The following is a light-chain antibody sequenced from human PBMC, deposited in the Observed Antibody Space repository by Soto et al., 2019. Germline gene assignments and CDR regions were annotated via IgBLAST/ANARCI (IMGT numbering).Light chain of an antibody. CDR1: SGDIGDYKY. V-gene: IGLV2-14*03. Sequence: QSALTQPASVSGYPGQSITISCSGTSGDIGDYKYVSRYQQHPGEAPKLMIYDVTNRPSGISNRISGSKSGNTASLTISGLQPEDEADYYCSSYTSSSTLVFGGGTKLTVL. CDR2: DVT. J-gene: IGLJ3*02. CDR3: SSYTSSSTLV.